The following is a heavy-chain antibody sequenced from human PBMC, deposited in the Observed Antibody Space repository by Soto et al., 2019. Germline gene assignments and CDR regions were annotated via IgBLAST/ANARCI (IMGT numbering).Heavy chain of an antibody. V-gene: IGHV3-48*02. CDR3: ARDLNWAFDY. J-gene: IGHJ4*02. CDR1: GFTFSDYS. Sequence: EVQLVESGGGLVQPGGSLRLSCAASGFTFSDYSMNWVRQVPGKGLEWVSYIHSSSTISYADSVKGRFTISRDNAKNSLHLQMNSLRDEDTAIYYCARDLNWAFDYWGQGALVTVSS. CDR2: IHSSSTI. D-gene: IGHD1-1*01.